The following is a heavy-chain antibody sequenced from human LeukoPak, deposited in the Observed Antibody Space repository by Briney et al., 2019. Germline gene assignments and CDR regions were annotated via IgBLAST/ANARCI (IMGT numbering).Heavy chain of an antibody. V-gene: IGHV3-7*01. J-gene: IGHJ4*02. D-gene: IGHD2-21*01. CDR2: MNQDGSDT. CDR1: GFTFSSYW. CDR3: VRDLTCCGGDCF. Sequence: GGSLRLSCAASGFTFSSYWMSWVRQAPGKGLEWVANMNQDGSDTYYVDSVKGRFTISRDNAKNSLYLQMNSLRADDTAVYYCVRDLTCCGGDCFWGQGTLVTVSS.